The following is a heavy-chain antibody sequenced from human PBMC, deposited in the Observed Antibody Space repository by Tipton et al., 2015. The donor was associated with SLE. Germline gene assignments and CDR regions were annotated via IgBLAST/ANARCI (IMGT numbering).Heavy chain of an antibody. Sequence: LRLSCTVSGGSISSYYWSWIRQPPGKGLEWIGNIYYSGSTNHNPSLKSRVTISLDTSKNQFSLKLSSVAAADTAVYYCARDSKMYVWYYGMDVWGQGTTVTVSS. CDR2: IYYSGST. V-gene: IGHV4-59*01. J-gene: IGHJ6*02. D-gene: IGHD3-16*01. CDR1: GGSISSYY. CDR3: ARDSKMYVWYYGMDV.